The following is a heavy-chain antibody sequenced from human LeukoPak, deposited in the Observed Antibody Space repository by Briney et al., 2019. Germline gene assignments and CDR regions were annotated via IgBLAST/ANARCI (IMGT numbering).Heavy chain of an antibody. V-gene: IGHV4-59*01. CDR1: GGSISTYY. CDR3: ARRDYGSGSQPFDY. D-gene: IGHD3-10*01. CDR2: IYYSGST. Sequence: PSETLSLTCTVSGGSISTYYWSWIRQPPGKGLEWIGYIYYSGSTNYNPSLKRRVTISVDTFKNQFSLKVSSVSAADTAVYYCARRDYGSGSQPFDYWGQGTLVTVSS. J-gene: IGHJ4*02.